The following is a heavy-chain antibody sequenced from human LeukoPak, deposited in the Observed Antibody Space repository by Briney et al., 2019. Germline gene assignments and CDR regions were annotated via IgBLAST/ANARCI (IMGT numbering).Heavy chain of an antibody. CDR3: ARQYYYDSSGYHYSDAFDI. Sequence: GESLKISCKGSGYSFTSYWIGWVRQMPGKGLEWMGIIYPGDSDTRYSPSFQGQVTISADKSISTAYLQWSSLKASDTAMYYCARQYYYDSSGYHYSDAFDIWGQGTMVTVSS. J-gene: IGHJ3*02. V-gene: IGHV5-51*01. CDR2: IYPGDSDT. D-gene: IGHD3-22*01. CDR1: GYSFTSYW.